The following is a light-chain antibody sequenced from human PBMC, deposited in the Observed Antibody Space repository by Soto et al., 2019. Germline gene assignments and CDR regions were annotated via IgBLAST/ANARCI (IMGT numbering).Light chain of an antibody. Sequence: DIQMTQSPSAMSASVGDRVTITCRASQGIGDRLAWFQQKPGKVPKRLIYGASSLQSGVPSRFSGSGSGTEFTLTTSSLQPEAFATYYCLQHKTYPWTFGQGTKVEIK. CDR1: QGIGDR. V-gene: IGKV1-17*03. CDR3: LQHKTYPWT. CDR2: GAS. J-gene: IGKJ1*01.